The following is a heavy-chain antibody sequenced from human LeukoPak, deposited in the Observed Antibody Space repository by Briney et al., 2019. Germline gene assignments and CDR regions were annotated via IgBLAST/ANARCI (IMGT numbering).Heavy chain of an antibody. V-gene: IGHV4-59*13. CDR2: IYFSGNT. CDR3: ARFAMVRGVSGYFDL. CDR1: GASISCSY. J-gene: IGHJ2*01. D-gene: IGHD3-10*01. Sequence: SETLSLTCTVSGASISCSYWSWVRQPPGKGLEWFAYIYFSGNTNCNPSLKSRVTISVDTSKNQFSLKLSSVTAADTAVYYCARFAMVRGVSGYFDLWGRGTLVTVSS.